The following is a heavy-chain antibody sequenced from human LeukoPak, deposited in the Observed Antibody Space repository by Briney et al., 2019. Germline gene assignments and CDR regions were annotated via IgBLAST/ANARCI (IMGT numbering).Heavy chain of an antibody. J-gene: IGHJ5*02. CDR2: IYSGGST. D-gene: IGHD3-10*01. V-gene: IGHV3-66*02. CDR1: GFTVSSNY. Sequence: PGGSLRLSCAASGFTVSSNYMSWVRQAPGKGLKWVSVIYSGGSTYYADSVKGRFTISRDNSKNTLYLQMNSLRAEDTAVYYCARETPELPMFDPWGQGTLVTVSS. CDR3: ARETPELPMFDP.